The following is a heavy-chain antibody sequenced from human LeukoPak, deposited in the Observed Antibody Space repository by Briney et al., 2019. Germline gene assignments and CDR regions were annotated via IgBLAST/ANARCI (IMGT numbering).Heavy chain of an antibody. CDR1: GFSFSTYT. D-gene: IGHD6-19*01. CDR2: ISASSDYI. Sequence: PGGSLRLCCAASGFSFSTYTVNWVRQAPGRGLEWVSSISASSDYIHYADSLKGRFTISRDNSRNSLYLHMNSLRADDTAVYYCARLAVGGHFDYWGQGTLVTVSS. V-gene: IGHV3-21*01. J-gene: IGHJ4*02. CDR3: ARLAVGGHFDY.